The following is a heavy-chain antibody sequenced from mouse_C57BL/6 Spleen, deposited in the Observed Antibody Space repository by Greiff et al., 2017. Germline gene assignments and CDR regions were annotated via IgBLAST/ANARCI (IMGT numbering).Heavy chain of an antibody. CDR1: GFSLTSYG. Sequence: VQLQQSGPGLVQPSQSLSITCTVSGFSLTSYGVHWVRQSPGKGLEWLGVIWSGGSTDYNAAFISRLSISKDNSKSQVFFKMNSLQADDTAIYYCARDIYYYGSSYSWFAYWGQGTLVTVSA. CDR2: IWSGGST. J-gene: IGHJ3*01. V-gene: IGHV2-2*01. D-gene: IGHD1-1*01. CDR3: ARDIYYYGSSYSWFAY.